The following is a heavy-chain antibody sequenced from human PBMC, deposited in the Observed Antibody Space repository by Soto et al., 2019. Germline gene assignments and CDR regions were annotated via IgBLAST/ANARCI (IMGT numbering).Heavy chain of an antibody. CDR2: ISSSSSVI. V-gene: IGHV3-48*01. CDR3: ARDLSWGSNWYYYMDV. Sequence: EVQLVESGGGLVQPGGSLRLSCATSGFILSDCAMNWVRQAPGKGLEWVSYISSSSSVIDYADSVKGRFTVSRDKARNSLYLQMNGLRAEDTAVYYCARDLSWGSNWYYYMDVWGKGTTVTVSS. CDR1: GFILSDCA. D-gene: IGHD7-27*01. J-gene: IGHJ6*03.